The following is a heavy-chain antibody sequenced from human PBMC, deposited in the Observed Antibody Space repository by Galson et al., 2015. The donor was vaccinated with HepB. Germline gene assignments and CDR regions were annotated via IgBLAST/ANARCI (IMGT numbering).Heavy chain of an antibody. CDR3: ARDHVGESDFWSGYYYKLTPYYYYGMDV. Sequence: SVKVSCKASGYTFTSYDISWVRQAPGQGLEWMGWISAYNGNTNYAQKLQGRVTMTTDTSTSTAYMELRSLRSHDTAVYYCARDHVGESDFWSGYYYKLTPYYYYGMDVWGQGTTVTVSS. CDR2: ISAYNGNT. CDR1: GYTFTSYD. D-gene: IGHD3-3*01. V-gene: IGHV1-18*04. J-gene: IGHJ6*02.